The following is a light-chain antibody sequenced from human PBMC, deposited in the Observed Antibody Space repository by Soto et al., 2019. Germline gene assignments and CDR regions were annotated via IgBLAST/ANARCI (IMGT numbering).Light chain of an antibody. J-gene: IGLJ1*01. V-gene: IGLV2-14*01. CDR2: DVS. CDR1: SSDVGGYNY. CDR3: SSYTSSSTRVV. Sequence: LTQPASVSGSPGQSITISCTGTSSDVGGYNYVSWYQQHPGKAPKLMIYDVSNRPSGVSNRFSGSKSGNTASLTISGLQAEDEADYYCSSYTSSSTRVVFGTGTRSPS.